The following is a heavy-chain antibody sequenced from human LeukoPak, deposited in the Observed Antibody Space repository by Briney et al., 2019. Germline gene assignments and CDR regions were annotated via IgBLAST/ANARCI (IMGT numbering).Heavy chain of an antibody. V-gene: IGHV1-8*01. CDR2: MHPKSGNT. CDR1: GYTFTSYD. J-gene: IGHJ5*02. CDR3: AIEYFYDSSGFYTWFDP. Sequence: ASVKVSCKASGYTFTSYDINWVRQATGQGLEWMGWMHPKSGNTVYAQKFQGRVTMTRNTSISTAYMELSSLRSEDTAVYYCAIEYFYDSSGFYTWFDPRGQGTLVTVSS. D-gene: IGHD3-22*01.